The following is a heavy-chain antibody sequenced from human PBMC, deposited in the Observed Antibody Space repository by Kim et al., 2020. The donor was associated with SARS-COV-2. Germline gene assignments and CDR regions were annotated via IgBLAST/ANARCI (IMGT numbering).Heavy chain of an antibody. D-gene: IGHD6-6*01. V-gene: IGHV4-61*01. J-gene: IGHJ5*02. CDR2: IYYSGST. Sequence: SETLSLTCTVSGGSVSSGSYYWSWIRQPPGKGLEWIGYIYYSGSTNYNPSLKSRVTISVDTSKNQFSLKLSSVTAADTAVYYCAREGYSSSSLGFDPWG. CDR1: GGSVSSGSYY. CDR3: AREGYSSSSLGFDP.